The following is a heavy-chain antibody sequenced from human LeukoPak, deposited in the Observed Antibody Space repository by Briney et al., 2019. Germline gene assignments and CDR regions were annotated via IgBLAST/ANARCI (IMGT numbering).Heavy chain of an antibody. J-gene: IGHJ4*02. CDR1: GYTFTSYD. V-gene: IGHV1-8*01. Sequence: GASVKVSCKASGYTFTSYDINWVRQATGQGLEWMGWMNPNSGNTGYAQKFQGRVTMTRDTSTNTVYMEMSSLRSEDTAVYYCARDHEMATISPGDYWGQGTLVTVSS. CDR2: MNPNSGNT. D-gene: IGHD5-24*01. CDR3: ARDHEMATISPGDY.